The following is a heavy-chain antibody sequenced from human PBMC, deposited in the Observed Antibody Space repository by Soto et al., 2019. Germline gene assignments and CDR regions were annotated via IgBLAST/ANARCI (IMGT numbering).Heavy chain of an antibody. CDR2: ISGSGGST. V-gene: IGHV3-23*01. CDR3: AKGYYDSSGYYFSAFDI. Sequence: GGSLRLSCAASGFTFSSYAMSWVRQAPGKGLEWVSAISGSGGSTYYADSVKGRFTTSRDNSKNTLYLQMNSLRAEDTAVYYCAKGYYDSSGYYFSAFDIWGQGTMVTVSS. CDR1: GFTFSSYA. J-gene: IGHJ3*02. D-gene: IGHD3-22*01.